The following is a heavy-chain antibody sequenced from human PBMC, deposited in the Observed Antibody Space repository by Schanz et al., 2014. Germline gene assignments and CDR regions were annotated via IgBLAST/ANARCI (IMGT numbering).Heavy chain of an antibody. CDR3: AKDVRPVANTVHFYYMDV. V-gene: IGHV1-69*04. D-gene: IGHD6-19*01. CDR1: GYTFTYYG. Sequence: QVQVVQSGAEVKKPGASVKVSCKASGYTFTYYGISWVRQAPGQGLEWMGRIIPILGIANYAQNFQGRVTITADKSTSTAYMELTSLRSEDTAVYYCAKDVRPVANTVHFYYMDVWGQGTTVTVSS. CDR2: IIPILGIA. J-gene: IGHJ6*02.